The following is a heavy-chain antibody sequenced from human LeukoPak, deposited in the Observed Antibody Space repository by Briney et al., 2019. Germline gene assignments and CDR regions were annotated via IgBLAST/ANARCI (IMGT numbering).Heavy chain of an antibody. CDR3: ARGVDSSWYKNWFDP. Sequence: SVKVSCKASGGTFSSYAISWVRQAPGQGLEGMGGIIPIFGTANYAQKFQGRVTITADESTSTAYMELSSLRSEDTAVYYCARGVDSSWYKNWFDPWGQGTLVTVSS. D-gene: IGHD6-13*01. CDR2: IIPIFGTA. J-gene: IGHJ5*02. V-gene: IGHV1-69*13. CDR1: GGTFSSYA.